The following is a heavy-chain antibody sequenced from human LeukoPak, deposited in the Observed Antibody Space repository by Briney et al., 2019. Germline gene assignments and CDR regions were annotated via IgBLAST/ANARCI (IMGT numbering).Heavy chain of an antibody. CDR1: GGSISSSSYY. D-gene: IGHD3-16*02. J-gene: IGHJ4*02. CDR2: IYYSGST. V-gene: IGHV4-39*01. CDR3: ARRPYVWGSYRYKEFDY. Sequence: PSETLSLTCTVSGGSISSSSYYWGWIRQPPGKGLEWIGSIYYSGSTYYNPSPKSRVTISIDTSKNQFSLKLSSVTAADTAVYYCARRPYVWGSYRYKEFDYWGQGTLVTVSS.